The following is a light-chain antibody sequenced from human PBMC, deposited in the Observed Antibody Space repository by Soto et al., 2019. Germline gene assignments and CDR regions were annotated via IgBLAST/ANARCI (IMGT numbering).Light chain of an antibody. CDR3: QQFYSTPRT. J-gene: IGKJ1*01. CDR2: GAS. CDR1: QSISSY. Sequence: DIPMTQSPSSLSASVGDRVTITCRASQSISSYLTWYQQKPGKAPKLLIYGASSLQSGVSSRFSGSGSGTDFTLAISSLQPEDFATYYCQQFYSTPRTFGQGTKVEIK. V-gene: IGKV1-39*01.